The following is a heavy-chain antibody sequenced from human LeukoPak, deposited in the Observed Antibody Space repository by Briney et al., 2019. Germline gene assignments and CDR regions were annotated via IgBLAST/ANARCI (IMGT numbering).Heavy chain of an antibody. V-gene: IGHV4-61*02. CDR2: IYTSGST. CDR3: ARINGSIRYYYYYMDV. J-gene: IGHJ6*03. Sequence: ASQTLSLTCTVSGVSISSGSYYWSWIRQPAGKGLEWIGRIYTSGSTNYNPSLKSRVTISVDTSKNQFSLKLSSVTAADTAVYYCARINGSIRYYYYYMDVWGKGTTVTVSS. CDR1: GVSISSGSYY. D-gene: IGHD4-23*01.